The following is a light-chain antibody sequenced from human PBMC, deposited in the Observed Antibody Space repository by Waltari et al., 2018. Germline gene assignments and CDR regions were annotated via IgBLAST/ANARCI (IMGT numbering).Light chain of an antibody. V-gene: IGKV3-15*01. CDR1: ASGSGN. CDR3: QQYNDWPPFT. Sequence: ETVMTQSPATLSVSPGERVTLSCRAGASGSGNLAWYQQRAGQAPRLLIYATSTRPTGVPARFSGSGSGTDFTLTISSLRSEDVAVYYCQQYNDWPPFTFGQGTKLEIK. CDR2: ATS. J-gene: IGKJ2*01.